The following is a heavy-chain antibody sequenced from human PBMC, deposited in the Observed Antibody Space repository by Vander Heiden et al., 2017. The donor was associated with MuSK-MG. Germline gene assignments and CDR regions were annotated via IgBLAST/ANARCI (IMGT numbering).Heavy chain of an antibody. CDR3: AKDRPAISRAYPSDY. V-gene: IGHV3-23*01. D-gene: IGHD2-2*01. Sequence: EVQLLASGGGLVQPGRSLRLSCAASGFTFSSNAMSWVRQAPGKGLEWVFGISGSGERTSYADSVKGRVTISRDNSKNTLFLQMNSLRVEDTAVYYCAKDRPAISRAYPSDYWGQGALVTVSS. CDR2: ISGSGERT. CDR1: GFTFSSNA. J-gene: IGHJ4*02.